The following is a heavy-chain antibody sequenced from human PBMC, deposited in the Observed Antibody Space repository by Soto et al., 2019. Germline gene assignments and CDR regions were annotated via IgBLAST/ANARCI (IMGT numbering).Heavy chain of an antibody. V-gene: IGHV5-51*01. D-gene: IGHD4-17*01. CDR2: IYPGDSDT. Sequence: LGESLKLSCKGSGYSFTSYWIGWVRQMPGKGLEWMGIIYPGDSDTRYSPSFQGQVTISADKSISTAYLQWSSLKASDTATYYCARLGPQHDYGDYPSFDYWGQGTLVTVSS. J-gene: IGHJ4*02. CDR1: GYSFTSYW. CDR3: ARLGPQHDYGDYPSFDY.